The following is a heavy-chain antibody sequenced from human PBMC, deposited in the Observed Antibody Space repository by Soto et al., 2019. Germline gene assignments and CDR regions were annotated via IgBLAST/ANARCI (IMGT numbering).Heavy chain of an antibody. J-gene: IGHJ6*02. Sequence: EVQLVESGGGLVQPGGSLRLSCAASGFTFSSYEMNWVRQAPGKGLEWVSYISSSGSTIYYADSVKGRFTISRDNAKNSLYLQMNSLRAEDTAVYYCARDTRIVVVPAAITYYYYYYGMDVWGQGTTVTVSS. V-gene: IGHV3-48*03. CDR2: ISSSGSTI. D-gene: IGHD2-2*01. CDR3: ARDTRIVVVPAAITYYYYYYGMDV. CDR1: GFTFSSYE.